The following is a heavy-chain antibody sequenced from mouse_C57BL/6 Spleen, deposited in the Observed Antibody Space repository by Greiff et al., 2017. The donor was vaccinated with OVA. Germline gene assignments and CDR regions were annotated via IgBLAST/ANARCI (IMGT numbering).Heavy chain of an antibody. CDR2: IWRGGST. V-gene: IGHV2-5*01. CDR3: AKNPNWDYYAMDY. CDR1: GFSLTSYG. D-gene: IGHD4-1*02. J-gene: IGHJ4*01. Sequence: VKLVESGPGLVQPSQSLSITCTVSGFSLTSYGVHWVRQSPGKGLEWLGVIWRGGSTDYNAAFMSRLSITKDNSKSQVFFKMNSLQADDTAIYYCAKNPNWDYYAMDYWGQGTSVTVSS.